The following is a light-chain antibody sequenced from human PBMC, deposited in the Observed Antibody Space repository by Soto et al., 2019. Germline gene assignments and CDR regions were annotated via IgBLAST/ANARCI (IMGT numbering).Light chain of an antibody. CDR1: QSVSSN. CDR2: GAS. J-gene: IGKJ2*01. V-gene: IGKV3-15*01. CDR3: QQYNNWPPYT. Sequence: EIVMTQSPATLYMSPGERATLSCRASQSVSSNLAWYQQKPGQAPRLLIYGASTRATGIPARFSGSGSGTEFTLTISSLQSEDFAVYYCQQYNNWPPYTFGQGTKLEIK.